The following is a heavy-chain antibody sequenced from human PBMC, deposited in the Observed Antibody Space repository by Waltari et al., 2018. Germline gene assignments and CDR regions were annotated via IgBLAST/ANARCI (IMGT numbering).Heavy chain of an antibody. V-gene: IGHV1-69*01. CDR1: GGTFSSYA. Sequence: QVQLVQSGAEVKKPGSSVKVSCKASGGTFSSYAIIRVRQAPGQGLEWMGGIFPIFGTANYAQKFQGRVTITADESTSTAYMELSSLRSEDTAVYYCARDPGQPTYYYGMDVWGQGTTVTVSS. CDR2: IFPIFGTA. CDR3: ARDPGQPTYYYGMDV. J-gene: IGHJ6*02.